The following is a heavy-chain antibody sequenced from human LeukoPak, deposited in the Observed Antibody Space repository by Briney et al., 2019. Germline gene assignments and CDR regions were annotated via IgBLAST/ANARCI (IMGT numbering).Heavy chain of an antibody. CDR3: ARVTGYCSGGSCYGDAYFDY. V-gene: IGHV4-30-2*01. J-gene: IGHJ4*02. Sequence: PSETLSLTCAVSGGSISSGGYSWGWIRQPPGKGLEWIGYIYHSGSTYYNPSLKSRVTISVDRSKNQFSLKLSSVTAADTAVYYCARVTGYCSGGSCYGDAYFDYWGQGTLVTVSS. CDR2: IYHSGST. D-gene: IGHD2-15*01. CDR1: GGSISSGGYS.